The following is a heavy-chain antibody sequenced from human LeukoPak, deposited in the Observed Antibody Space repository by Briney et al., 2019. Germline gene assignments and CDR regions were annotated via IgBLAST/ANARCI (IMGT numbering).Heavy chain of an antibody. D-gene: IGHD6-19*01. CDR2: INHSGST. Sequence: SETLSLTCAVYGGSFSGYYWSWIRQPPGKGLEWIGEINHSGSTNYNPSLKSRVTISVDTSKNQFSLKLSSVTAADTAVYYCARARYSSGWYDYWRQGTLVTVSS. CDR1: GGSFSGYY. J-gene: IGHJ4*02. V-gene: IGHV4-34*01. CDR3: ARARYSSGWYDY.